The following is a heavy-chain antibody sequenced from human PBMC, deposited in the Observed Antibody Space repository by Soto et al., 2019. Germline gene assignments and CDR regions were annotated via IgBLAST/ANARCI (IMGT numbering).Heavy chain of an antibody. J-gene: IGHJ5*02. CDR3: ARHREVPPYNWFDP. Sequence: QLQLQESGPGLVKPSETLSLTCTVSGGSISSSSYYWGWIRQPPGKGLEWIGSIYYSGSTYYNPSLKSRVTISVDTSKNQFSQKLSSVTAADTAVYYCARHREVPPYNWFDPWGQGTLVTVSS. CDR1: GGSISSSSYY. V-gene: IGHV4-39*01. CDR2: IYYSGST. D-gene: IGHD1-26*01.